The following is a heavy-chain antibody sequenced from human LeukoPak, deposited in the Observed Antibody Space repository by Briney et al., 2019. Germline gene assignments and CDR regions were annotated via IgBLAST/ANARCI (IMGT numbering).Heavy chain of an antibody. V-gene: IGHV3-48*03. D-gene: IGHD3-9*01. CDR1: GFTFSSYE. CDR3: ARALFDLLTGYYPYLDY. CDR2: TSSSGRTI. Sequence: GGSLRLSCASSGFTFSSYEMNWVRQAPGKGLEWVSYTSSSGRTIYYADSVRGRFTISRDNAKNSVYLQMSSLRAEDTAVYYCARALFDLLTGYYPYLDYWGPGTLVTVSS. J-gene: IGHJ4*02.